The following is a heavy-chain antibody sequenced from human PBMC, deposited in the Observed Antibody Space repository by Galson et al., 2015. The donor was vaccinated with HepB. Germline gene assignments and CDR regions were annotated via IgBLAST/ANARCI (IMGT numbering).Heavy chain of an antibody. J-gene: IGHJ2*01. D-gene: IGHD2-21*02. CDR1: GYTFSSYS. CDR2: IIPILGIA. CDR3: ARVVVTASYWYFDL. V-gene: IGHV1-69*04. Sequence: SVKVSCKASGYTFSSYSITWVRQAPGQGLEWMGRIIPILGIANYAQKFQGRVTITADKSTSTAYMELSSLRSEDTAVYYCARVVVTASYWYFDLWGRGTLVTVSS.